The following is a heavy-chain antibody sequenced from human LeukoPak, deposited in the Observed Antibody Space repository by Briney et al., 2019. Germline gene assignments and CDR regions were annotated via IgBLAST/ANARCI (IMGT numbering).Heavy chain of an antibody. D-gene: IGHD3-22*01. CDR1: EFTFSSYA. Sequence: GGSLRLSCAASEFTFSSYAMSWVRQAPGKGLEWVSTISGSGGNTYYADSVKGRFTISRDNSKNTLYLQMNSLRAEDTAMYYCARSYYYDSSGYSEDAFDIWGQGTMVTVSS. CDR2: ISGSGGNT. CDR3: ARSYYYDSSGYSEDAFDI. J-gene: IGHJ3*02. V-gene: IGHV3-23*01.